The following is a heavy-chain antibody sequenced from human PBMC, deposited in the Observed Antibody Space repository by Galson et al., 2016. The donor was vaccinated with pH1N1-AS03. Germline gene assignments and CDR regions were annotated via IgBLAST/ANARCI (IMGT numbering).Heavy chain of an antibody. CDR1: GFTVSSKY. D-gene: IGHD3-16*01. J-gene: IGHJ3*02. Sequence: SLRLSCAASGFTVSSKYMSWVRQAPEKGLEWVSSIYSGGSTYYADSVKGRFTISRDNSKATLFLQMSSLRPEDTAVYYFVREGFWGAFEIWGQGTKVTVSS. V-gene: IGHV3-66*02. CDR3: VREGFWGAFEI. CDR2: IYSGGST.